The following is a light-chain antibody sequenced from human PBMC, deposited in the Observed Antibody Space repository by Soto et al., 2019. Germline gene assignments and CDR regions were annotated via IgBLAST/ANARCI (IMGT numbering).Light chain of an antibody. Sequence: DIQMTQSPSSLATSVGDRVTITCRASQTIGIYLNWDQQNPGKAPNLLIYAASSLQAGVPSRFSGSGSGTDFSLTISSLQPEDFATYYCQQSYSTPYTFGQGTKLEIK. V-gene: IGKV1-39*01. CDR1: QTIGIY. CDR3: QQSYSTPYT. CDR2: AAS. J-gene: IGKJ2*01.